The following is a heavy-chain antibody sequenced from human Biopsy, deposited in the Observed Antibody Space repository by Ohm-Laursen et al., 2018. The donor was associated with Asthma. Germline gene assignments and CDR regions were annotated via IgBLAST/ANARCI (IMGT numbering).Heavy chain of an antibody. CDR2: VSSDGHNK. Sequence: SLRLSCTASGFVFSQCGKHWVRQGPGKGLEWVALVSSDGHNKYYEDSMKGRFTISRDNSSNKLYLQINRLTVEDSAVYFCARQSGQDYGDSSGFDIWGQGTKVAVSS. D-gene: IGHD3-22*01. CDR3: ARQSGQDYGDSSGFDI. V-gene: IGHV3-30*03. J-gene: IGHJ3*02. CDR1: GFVFSQCG.